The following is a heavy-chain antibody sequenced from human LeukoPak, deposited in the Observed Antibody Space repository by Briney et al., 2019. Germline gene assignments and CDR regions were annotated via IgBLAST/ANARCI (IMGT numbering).Heavy chain of an antibody. CDR3: ARDRAADRDGMDV. CDR2: INSDGSST. CDR1: GFTLSSYW. J-gene: IGHJ6*04. V-gene: IGHV3-74*01. Sequence: QPGGSLRLSCAASGFTLSSYWMHWVRQAPGKGLVWVSRINSDGSSTNYADSVKGRFTISRDNAKNTLYLQMNSLRAEDTAIYYCARDRAADRDGMDVWGKGTTVTVSS.